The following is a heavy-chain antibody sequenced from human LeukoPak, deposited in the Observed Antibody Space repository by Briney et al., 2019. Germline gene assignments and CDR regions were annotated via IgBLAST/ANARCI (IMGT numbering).Heavy chain of an antibody. CDR3: AGPPIGRYFQH. V-gene: IGHV3-23*01. J-gene: IGHJ1*01. Sequence: GGSLRLSCAASGFTFDDYGMSWVRQAPGKGLEWVSAISGSGGSTYYADSVKGRFTISRDNSKNTLYLQMNSLRAEDTAVYYCAGPPIGRYFQHWGQGTLVTVSS. CDR2: ISGSGGST. D-gene: IGHD2/OR15-2a*01. CDR1: GFTFDDYG.